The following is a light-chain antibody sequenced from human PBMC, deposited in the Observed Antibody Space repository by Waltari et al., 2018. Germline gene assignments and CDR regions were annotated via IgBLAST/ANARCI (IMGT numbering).Light chain of an antibody. J-gene: IGKJ3*01. CDR2: KAS. CDR1: QSVSSW. Sequence: DIRMTQFPSTLSASVGDRFTITCRASQSVSSWLAWYQQKPGKAPKLLIYKASNLESGVPSRFSGSGSGTEFTLTISSLQTDDFATYYCQQYYTVPVSFGPGTTVDLK. CDR3: QQYYTVPVS. V-gene: IGKV1-5*03.